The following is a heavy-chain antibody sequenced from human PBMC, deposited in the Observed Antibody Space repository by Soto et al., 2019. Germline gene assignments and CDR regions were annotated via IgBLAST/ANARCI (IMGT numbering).Heavy chain of an antibody. CDR1: GFTFSNAW. CDR2: IKSKTVGGTT. V-gene: IGHV3-15*07. D-gene: IGHD4-17*01. CDR3: TTDSRVHYGDPTRDDAFDI. J-gene: IGHJ3*02. Sequence: PGGSLRLSCAASGFTFSNAWMNWVRQAPGKGLEWVGRIKSKTVGGTTDYVVPVKGRFTISRDDSKNTLYLQLNSLKTEDTAVFYCTTDSRVHYGDPTRDDAFDIWGQGTMVTVSS.